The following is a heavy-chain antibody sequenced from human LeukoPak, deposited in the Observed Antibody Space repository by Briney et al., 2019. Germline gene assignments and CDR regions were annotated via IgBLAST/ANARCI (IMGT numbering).Heavy chain of an antibody. CDR3: ARENYDFWGDRDLRFGWFDP. CDR2: ISTYNGNT. CDR1: GYTFPSYG. J-gene: IGHJ5*02. Sequence: ASVKVSCKASGYTFPSYGISWLRQAPGQGLEWMGWISTYNGNTNYAQKLQGRVTMTTDTSTSTAYMELSRLRSDDTAVYYCARENYDFWGDRDLRFGWFDPWGQGTLVTVSS. V-gene: IGHV1-18*01. D-gene: IGHD3-3*01.